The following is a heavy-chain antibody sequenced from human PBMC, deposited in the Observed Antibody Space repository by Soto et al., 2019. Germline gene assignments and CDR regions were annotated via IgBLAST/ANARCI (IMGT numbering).Heavy chain of an antibody. D-gene: IGHD3-22*01. V-gene: IGHV4-30-2*01. CDR3: ARGRFYYDSSGRNWFDP. J-gene: IGHJ5*02. CDR2: IYHSGST. CDR1: GGSISSGGYS. Sequence: SETLSLTCAVSGGSISSGGYSWSWIRQPPGKGLEWIGYIYHSGSTYYNPSLKSRVTISVDRSKNQFSLKLSSVTAADTAVYYCARGRFYYDSSGRNWFDPWGQGTLVTVSS.